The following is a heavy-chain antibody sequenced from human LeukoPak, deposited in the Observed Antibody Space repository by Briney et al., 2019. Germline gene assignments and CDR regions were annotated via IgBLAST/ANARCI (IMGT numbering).Heavy chain of an antibody. Sequence: ASVKVSYKASGYTFTGYYVHWVRQAPGQGLEWMGWINPSSGGTNYAQKFQGRVTMTRDTSISTAYLELSRLRSDDTAVYYCARSGSHDYWGQGTLVTVSS. V-gene: IGHV1-2*02. CDR1: GYTFTGYY. CDR3: ARSGSHDY. D-gene: IGHD1-26*01. J-gene: IGHJ4*02. CDR2: INPSSGGT.